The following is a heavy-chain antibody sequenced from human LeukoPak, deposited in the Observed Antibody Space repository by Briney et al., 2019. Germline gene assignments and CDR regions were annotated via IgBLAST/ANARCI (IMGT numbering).Heavy chain of an antibody. J-gene: IGHJ6*03. Sequence: PSETLSLTCAVYGGSFSGYYWSWIRQPPGKGLGWIGEINHSGSTNYNPSLKSRVTISVDTSKNQFPLKLSSVTAADTAVYYCARVGCSSTTCYSYSYNYMDVWGKGTTVTVSS. D-gene: IGHD2-2*02. V-gene: IGHV4-34*01. CDR3: ARVGCSSTTCYSYSYNYMDV. CDR1: GGSFSGYY. CDR2: INHSGST.